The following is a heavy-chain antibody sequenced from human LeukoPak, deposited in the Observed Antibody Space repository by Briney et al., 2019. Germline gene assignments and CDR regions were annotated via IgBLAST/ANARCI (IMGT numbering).Heavy chain of an antibody. CDR2: ISYDGSNK. D-gene: IGHD3-16*02. CDR3: AKTVSGSHSYQGGDY. CDR1: GFIFSSYD. Sequence: GRSLRLSCAASGFIFSSYDMHWVRQAPGKGLEWVAVISYDGSNKYYADSVKGRFTISRDNSKNTLYLQMNSLRAEDTAVYFCAKTVSGSHSYQGGDYWGQGTLVTVST. V-gene: IGHV3-30*18. J-gene: IGHJ4*02.